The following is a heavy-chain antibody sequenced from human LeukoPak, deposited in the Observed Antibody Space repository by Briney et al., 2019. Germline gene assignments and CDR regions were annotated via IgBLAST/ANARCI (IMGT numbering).Heavy chain of an antibody. J-gene: IGHJ4*02. CDR2: IKQDGSEK. V-gene: IGHV3-7*01. Sequence: PGGSLRLSCAASGFTFSSYWMSWVRQAPGKGLEWVANIKQDGSEKHYVDSVKSRLTISRDNAKNLLYLQMNSLRVEDTAVYYCAGGPGFLIDCWGQGTLVTVSS. D-gene: IGHD3-3*01. CDR3: AGGPGFLIDC. CDR1: GFTFSSYW.